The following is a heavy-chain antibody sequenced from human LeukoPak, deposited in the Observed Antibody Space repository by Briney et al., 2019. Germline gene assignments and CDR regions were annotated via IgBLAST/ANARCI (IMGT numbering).Heavy chain of an antibody. CDR1: GFTFSDYA. Sequence: GGSLRLSCAASGFTFSDYAMNWVRQAPGKGLEWVSAISGSGGSTYYADSVKGRFTISRDNSKNTLYLQMNSLRAEDTAVYYCAREMWELLNRAAFDIWGQGTMVTVSS. CDR2: ISGSGGST. V-gene: IGHV3-23*01. D-gene: IGHD1-26*01. CDR3: AREMWELLNRAAFDI. J-gene: IGHJ3*02.